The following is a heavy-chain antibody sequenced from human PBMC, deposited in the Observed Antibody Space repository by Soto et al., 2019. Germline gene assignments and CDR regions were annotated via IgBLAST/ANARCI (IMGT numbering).Heavy chain of an antibody. CDR2: ISWDGGST. V-gene: IGHV3-43*01. CDR3: AKEVGATGDYYYCGMDV. J-gene: IGHJ6*02. CDR1: GFTFDDYT. Sequence: GGSLRLSCAASGFTFDDYTMHWVRQAPGKGLEWVSLISWDGGSTYYADSVKGRFTISRDNSKNSLYLQMNSLRTEDTALYYCAKEVGATGDYYYCGMDVWGQGTTVTVSS. D-gene: IGHD1-26*01.